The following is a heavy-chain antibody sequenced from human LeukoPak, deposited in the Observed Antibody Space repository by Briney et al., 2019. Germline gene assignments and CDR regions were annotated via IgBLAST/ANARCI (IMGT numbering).Heavy chain of an antibody. D-gene: IGHD5-24*01. J-gene: IGHJ4*02. Sequence: KPSETLSLTCAVYGGSFSGYYWSWIRQPPGKGLEWIGEINHSGSTNYNPSLKSRVTISVDTSKNQFSLKLSSVTAADTAVYYCAEGDGYNRSFDYWGQGTLVTVSS. CDR3: AEGDGYNRSFDY. V-gene: IGHV4-34*01. CDR1: GGSFSGYY. CDR2: INHSGST.